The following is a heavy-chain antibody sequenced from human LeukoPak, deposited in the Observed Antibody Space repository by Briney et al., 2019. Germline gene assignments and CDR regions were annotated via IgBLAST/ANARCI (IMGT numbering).Heavy chain of an antibody. CDR2: TNPNSGGT. CDR3: ARVDSSGWYGYDAFDI. D-gene: IGHD6-19*01. Sequence: ASVKVSCKASGYTFTSYYMHWVRQAPGQGLEWMGWTNPNSGGTNYAQKFQGRVTMTRDTSISTAYMELSRLRSGDTAVYYCARVDSSGWYGYDAFDIWGQGTMVTVSS. V-gene: IGHV1-2*02. J-gene: IGHJ3*02. CDR1: GYTFTSYY.